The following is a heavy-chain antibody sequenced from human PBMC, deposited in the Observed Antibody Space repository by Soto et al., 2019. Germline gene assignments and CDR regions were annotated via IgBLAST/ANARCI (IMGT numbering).Heavy chain of an antibody. V-gene: IGHV3-23*01. CDR2: ISGSGGST. Sequence: EVQLLESGGGLVQPGGSLRLSCAASGFIFTRYAMSWVRQAPGKGLEWVSGISGSGGSTYSADSMKGRFTISRDNSKSTLSLQMNSLRAEDTAVYYCVKDDAHYCSGGGCYLGVYFHHWGQGTLVTVSS. CDR3: VKDDAHYCSGGGCYLGVYFHH. D-gene: IGHD2-15*01. J-gene: IGHJ1*01. CDR1: GFIFTRYA.